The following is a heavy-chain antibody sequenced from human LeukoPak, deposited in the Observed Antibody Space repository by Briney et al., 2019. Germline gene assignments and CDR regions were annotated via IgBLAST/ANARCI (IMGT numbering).Heavy chain of an antibody. CDR1: GFTFSDYY. V-gene: IGHV3-11*01. J-gene: IGHJ6*02. Sequence: GGSLRLSCAASGFTFSDYYMSWIRQAPGKGLEWVSYISSSGSTIYYADSVKGRFTISRDNAKNSLYLQMNSLRAEDTAVYYSARDKLPTIVVVPAGYYGMDVWGQGTTVTVSS. CDR3: ARDKLPTIVVVPAGYYGMDV. CDR2: ISSSGSTI. D-gene: IGHD2-2*01.